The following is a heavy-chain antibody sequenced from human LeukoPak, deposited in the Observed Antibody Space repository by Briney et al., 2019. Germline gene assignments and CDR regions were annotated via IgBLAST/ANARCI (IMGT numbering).Heavy chain of an antibody. CDR3: ARGLSSDEVTTFDY. J-gene: IGHJ4*02. Sequence: SQTLSLTCTVSGGSITSGDFYWSWVRQPPRKGLEWIGYIYYSGSTYYNPSLKSRVTISVDTSKNQFSLKLSSVTAADTAVYYCARGLSSDEVTTFDYWGQGTLVTVSS. V-gene: IGHV4-30-4*01. CDR1: GGSITSGDFY. CDR2: IYYSGST. D-gene: IGHD4-17*01.